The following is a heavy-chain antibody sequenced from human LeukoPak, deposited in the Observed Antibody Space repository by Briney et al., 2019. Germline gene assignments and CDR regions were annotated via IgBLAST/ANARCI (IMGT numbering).Heavy chain of an antibody. J-gene: IGHJ4*02. V-gene: IGHV3-33*01. Sequence: GGSLRLSCAASGFTFSSYGMHWVRQAPGKGLEWVAVIWYDGSNKYYADSVKGRFTISRDNSKNTLYLQMNSLRAEDTAVYYCAREDYYDSSGYLWHWGQGTLVTVSS. D-gene: IGHD3-22*01. CDR1: GFTFSSYG. CDR3: AREDYYDSSGYLWH. CDR2: IWYDGSNK.